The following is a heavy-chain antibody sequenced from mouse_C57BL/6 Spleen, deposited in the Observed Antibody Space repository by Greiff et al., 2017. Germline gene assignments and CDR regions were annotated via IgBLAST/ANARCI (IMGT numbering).Heavy chain of an antibody. J-gene: IGHJ4*01. Sequence: EVHLVESGGGLVKPGGSLKLSCAASGFTFSDYGMHWVRQAPGKGLEWVAYISSGSSTIYYADTVKGRFTFSRDNAKNTLFLQMTSLRSEDTAMYYCASGSNYVMDYWGQGTSVTVSS. CDR3: ASGSNYVMDY. CDR2: ISSGSSTI. V-gene: IGHV5-17*01. D-gene: IGHD5-1*01. CDR1: GFTFSDYG.